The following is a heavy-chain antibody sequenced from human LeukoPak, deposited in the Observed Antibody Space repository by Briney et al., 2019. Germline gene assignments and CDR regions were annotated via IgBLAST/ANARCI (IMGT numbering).Heavy chain of an antibody. D-gene: IGHD4-17*01. CDR3: AKVRPGYYYMDV. V-gene: IGHV3-74*01. Sequence: AGGSLRLSCAASGFTFSSYWMHWVRQAPGKGLVWVPRINIDGSGTSYADSVKGRFTISRDNAKNTLYLQMNSLRVEDTAVYYCAKVRPGYYYMDVWGKGTTVTVSS. J-gene: IGHJ6*03. CDR1: GFTFSSYW. CDR2: INIDGSGT.